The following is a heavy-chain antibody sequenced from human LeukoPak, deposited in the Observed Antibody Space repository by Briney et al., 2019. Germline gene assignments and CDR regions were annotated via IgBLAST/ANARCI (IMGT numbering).Heavy chain of an antibody. CDR3: ANENYYDSSGYLDY. J-gene: IGHJ4*02. CDR2: ISYDGSNN. Sequence: PGRSLRLSCAASGFTFSNYGMHWVREAPGKGLVWVAVISYDGSNNYYADSVKGRFTISRDNSKNTLYLQMNSLRVEDTAVYYCANENYYDSSGYLDYWGQGTLVTVSS. D-gene: IGHD3-22*01. CDR1: GFTFSNYG. V-gene: IGHV3-30*18.